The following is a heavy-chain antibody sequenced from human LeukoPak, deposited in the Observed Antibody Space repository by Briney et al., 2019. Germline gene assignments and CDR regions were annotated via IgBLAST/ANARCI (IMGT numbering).Heavy chain of an antibody. CDR3: ARHRYDSSGYYPDYYYYMDV. D-gene: IGHD3-22*01. CDR1: GGSISSYY. J-gene: IGHJ6*03. V-gene: IGHV4-4*09. CDR2: IYTSGST. Sequence: SETLSLTCPVSGGSISSYYWSWIRQPPGKGLEWIGHIYTSGSTNYNPSLKSRVTISVDTSKNQFSLKLSSVTAADTAVYYCARHRYDSSGYYPDYYYYMDVWGKGTTVTVSS.